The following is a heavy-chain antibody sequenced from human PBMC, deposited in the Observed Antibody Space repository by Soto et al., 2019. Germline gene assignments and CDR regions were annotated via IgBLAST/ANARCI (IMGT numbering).Heavy chain of an antibody. Sequence: ASVKVSCKASGYTFTDYYMHWVRQAPGQGLAWMGWINPNSGGTNYAQKFQGWVTMTRDTSISTAYMELSRLTSDDTAVYYCAPQRWGDAGGGSPFDSGGRGPPVPVPS. CDR1: GYTFTDYY. D-gene: IGHD3-16*01. V-gene: IGHV1-2*04. CDR3: APQRWGDAGGGSPFDS. J-gene: IGHJ4*02. CDR2: INPNSGGT.